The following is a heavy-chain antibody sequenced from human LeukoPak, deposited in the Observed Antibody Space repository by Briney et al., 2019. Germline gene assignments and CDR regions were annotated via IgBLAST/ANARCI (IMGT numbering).Heavy chain of an antibody. J-gene: IGHJ3*02. V-gene: IGHV3-74*01. Sequence: PGGSLRLSCAASGFTFSSYWMHWVRQAPGKGLVRVSRINTDGITTTYADSVKGRFTISRDNAKNTLYLQMDSLRAEDTAVYYCARDIDLITIFGVVILGSAFDIWGQGTMVTVSS. CDR1: GFTFSSYW. CDR3: ARDIDLITIFGVVILGSAFDI. D-gene: IGHD3-3*01. CDR2: INTDGITT.